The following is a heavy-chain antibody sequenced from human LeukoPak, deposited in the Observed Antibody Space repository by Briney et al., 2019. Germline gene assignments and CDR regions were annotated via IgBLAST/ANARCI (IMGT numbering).Heavy chain of an antibody. CDR1: GFTFDDYA. CDR3: AKDGGEDGYLDY. V-gene: IGHV3-9*01. Sequence: GGSLRLSCAASGFTFDDYAMHWVRQAPGKGLEWVSGISWNSGSIGYADSVKGRFTISRDNSKNTLYLQMNSLRAEDTAVYYCAKDGGEDGYLDYWGQGTLVTVSS. D-gene: IGHD4-17*01. J-gene: IGHJ4*02. CDR2: ISWNSGSI.